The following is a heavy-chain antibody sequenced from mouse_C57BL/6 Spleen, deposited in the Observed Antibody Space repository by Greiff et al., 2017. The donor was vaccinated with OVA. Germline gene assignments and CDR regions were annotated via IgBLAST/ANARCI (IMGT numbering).Heavy chain of an antibody. CDR1: GYTFTSYW. J-gene: IGHJ3*01. Sequence: VQLQQPGAELVRPGSSVKLSCKASGYTFTSYWMHWVKQRPIQGLEWIGNIDPSDSETHYNQKFKDKATLTVDKSSSTAYMQLSSLTSEDSAVYYCARGGSYDGIAYWGQGTLVTVSA. CDR2: IDPSDSET. V-gene: IGHV1-52*01. D-gene: IGHD2-12*01. CDR3: ARGGSYDGIAY.